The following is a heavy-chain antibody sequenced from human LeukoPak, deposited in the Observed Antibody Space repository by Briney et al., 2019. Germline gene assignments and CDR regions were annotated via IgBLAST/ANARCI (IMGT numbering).Heavy chain of an antibody. CDR2: ISSSSSYI. J-gene: IGHJ4*02. Sequence: PGGSLRLSCAASGFTFSSYSMNWVRQAPGKGLEWVSSISSSSSYIYYADSVKGRFTISRDNSKNTLYLQMNSLRPDDTAVYYCAKEIWPTVTIPGRTYFDYWGQGALVTVSS. D-gene: IGHD4-17*01. V-gene: IGHV3-21*01. CDR1: GFTFSSYS. CDR3: AKEIWPTVTIPGRTYFDY.